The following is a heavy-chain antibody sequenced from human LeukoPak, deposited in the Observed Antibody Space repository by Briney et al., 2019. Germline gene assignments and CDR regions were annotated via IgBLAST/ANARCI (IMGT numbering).Heavy chain of an antibody. Sequence: PSETLSLTCTVSGGSISSYYWSWIRQPPGKGLEWIGYIYYSGSTNYNPSLKSRVTISVDTSKNQFSLKLSSVTAADTAVYYCARAPGVAAAGRVYFQHWGQGTLVTVSS. J-gene: IGHJ1*01. CDR3: ARAPGVAAAGRVYFQH. V-gene: IGHV4-59*01. CDR1: GGSISSYY. D-gene: IGHD6-13*01. CDR2: IYYSGST.